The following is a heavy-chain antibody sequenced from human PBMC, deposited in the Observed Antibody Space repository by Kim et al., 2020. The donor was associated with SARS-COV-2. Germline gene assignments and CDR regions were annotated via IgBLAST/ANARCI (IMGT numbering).Heavy chain of an antibody. D-gene: IGHD3-22*01. CDR2: IYYSGST. V-gene: IGHV4-31*03. J-gene: IGHJ3*02. CDR1: GGPISSGGYY. Sequence: SETLSLTCTVSGGPISSGGYYWSWIRQHPGKGLEWIAYIYYSGSTYYNPSLKSRVTISVDTSKNQFSLKLSSVTAADTAVYYCARARITMIVVDAFDIWGQGTMVTVSS. CDR3: ARARITMIVVDAFDI.